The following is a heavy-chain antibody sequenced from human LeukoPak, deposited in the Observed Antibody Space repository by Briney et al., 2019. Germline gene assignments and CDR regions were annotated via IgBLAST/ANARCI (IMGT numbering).Heavy chain of an antibody. Sequence: ASVKVSCKTSGYTFTDYYMHWVRQAPGQRLEWLGRINPNSGGTNYAQKFQARVTMTRDPSISTVYMVLSRLTSDDTAVYYCARDATSTTKFDPWGQGTLVTVSS. CDR2: INPNSGGT. CDR3: ARDATSTTKFDP. CDR1: GYTFTDYY. D-gene: IGHD2-2*01. V-gene: IGHV1-2*06. J-gene: IGHJ5*02.